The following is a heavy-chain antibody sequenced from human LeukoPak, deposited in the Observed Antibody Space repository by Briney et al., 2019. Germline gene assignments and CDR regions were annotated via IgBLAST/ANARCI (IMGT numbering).Heavy chain of an antibody. J-gene: IGHJ4*02. CDR1: GFTFDDYA. V-gene: IGHV3-9*01. Sequence: GGSLRLSCAASGFTFDDYAMHWVRQAPGKGLEWVSGISWNSGSIGYADSVKGRFTISRDNAKNPLYLQMNSLRAEDTALYYCAKAAIAAAGYGPGGFDYWGQGTLVTVSS. CDR2: ISWNSGSI. D-gene: IGHD6-13*01. CDR3: AKAAIAAAGYGPGGFDY.